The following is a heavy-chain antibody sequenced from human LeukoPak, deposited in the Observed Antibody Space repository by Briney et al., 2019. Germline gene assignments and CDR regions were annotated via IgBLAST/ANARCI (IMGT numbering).Heavy chain of an antibody. CDR2: ISLSGLT. CDR3: SRESGAFSPFGY. D-gene: IGHD1-26*01. CDR1: GGSISSTNW. J-gene: IGHJ4*02. V-gene: IGHV4-4*02. Sequence: PSETLSLTCGVSGGSISSTNWYSWVRQPPGQGLEWIGEISLSGLTNYNPSLKSRVTMSLDESKNLLSLTLTSVTAADTAVYYCSRESGAFSPFGYWGQGTLVTVTS.